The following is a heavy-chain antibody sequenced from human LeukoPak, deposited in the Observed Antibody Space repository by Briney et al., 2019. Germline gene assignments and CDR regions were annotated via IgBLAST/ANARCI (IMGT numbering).Heavy chain of an antibody. V-gene: IGHV3-23*01. CDR3: AKSWGYTRPYYNYMDV. Sequence: PGGSLRLSCVGSGFIFSAYWMAWVRQAPGKGLEWVSIIGYRGGSIYYAYSVQGRFTISRDNSKNTLSLQMNGLRPEDTAVYYCAKSWGYTRPYYNYMDVWGKGTTVTVSS. D-gene: IGHD3-16*02. CDR1: GFIFSAYW. J-gene: IGHJ6*03. CDR2: IGYRGGSI.